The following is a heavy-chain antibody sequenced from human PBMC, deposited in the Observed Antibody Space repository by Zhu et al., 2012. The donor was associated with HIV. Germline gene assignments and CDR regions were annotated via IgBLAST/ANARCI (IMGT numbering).Heavy chain of an antibody. CDR2: IHYSGRT. V-gene: IGHV4-39*07. Sequence: QVHLQESGPGLVKPSETLSLTCTVSSGSFISSSYYWGWIRQPPGKGLEWIGSIHYSGRTYYNPSLKSRVTISVDTSKNQFSLKLSSVTAADTAVYYCARRGVYSGSYYLDYWGQGTLVTVSS. CDR3: ARRGVYSGSYYLDY. CDR1: SGSFISSSYY. J-gene: IGHJ4*02. D-gene: IGHD1-26*01.